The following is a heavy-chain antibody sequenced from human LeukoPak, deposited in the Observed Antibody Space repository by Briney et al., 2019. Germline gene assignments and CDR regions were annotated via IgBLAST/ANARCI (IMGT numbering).Heavy chain of an antibody. CDR1: GYTFTGYY. V-gene: IGHV1-2*06. J-gene: IGHJ5*02. CDR2: INPNSGGT. Sequence: GASVKVSCKASGYTFTGYYMHWVRQAPGQGLEWMGRINPNSGGTNYAQKFQGRVTMTRDTSISTAYMELSRLRSDDTAVYYCARAYGIYCSSTSCSYNWFDPWGQGTLVTVSS. CDR3: ARAYGIYCSSTSCSYNWFDP. D-gene: IGHD2-2*01.